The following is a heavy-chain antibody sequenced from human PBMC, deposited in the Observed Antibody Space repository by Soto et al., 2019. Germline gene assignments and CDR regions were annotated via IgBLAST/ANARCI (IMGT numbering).Heavy chain of an antibody. CDR1: GHTFTTYY. CDR2: ISPSGSST. J-gene: IGHJ6*02. CDR3: ARGERWLRPLDV. V-gene: IGHV1-46*01. Sequence: QVQLVQSGAEVKKPGASVKLSCKASGHTFTTYYIHWVRQAPGQGLEWMGIISPSGSSTNYAQRFQGRVTMTRDTSTYTVYMELSSRRSEDTAVYYCARGERWLRPLDVWGQGTTVSVS. D-gene: IGHD5-12*01.